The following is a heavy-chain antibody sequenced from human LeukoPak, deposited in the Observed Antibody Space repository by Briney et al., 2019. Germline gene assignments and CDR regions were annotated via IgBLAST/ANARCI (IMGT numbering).Heavy chain of an antibody. CDR1: GGTFSSYT. V-gene: IGHV1-69*02. CDR3: ARGYCSSTSCYLYRFDP. Sequence: ASVKVSCKASGGTFSSYTISWVRQAPGQGLEWMGRIIPILGIANYAQKFQGRVTITADKSTSTAYMGLSSLRSEDTAVYYCARGYCSSTSCYLYRFDPWGQGTLVTVSS. J-gene: IGHJ5*02. CDR2: IIPILGIA. D-gene: IGHD2-2*01.